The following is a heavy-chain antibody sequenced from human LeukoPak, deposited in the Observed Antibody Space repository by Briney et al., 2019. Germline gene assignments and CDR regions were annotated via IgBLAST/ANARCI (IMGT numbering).Heavy chain of an antibody. Sequence: GGSLRLSCAASGFTFSSYVMHWVRQAPGKGLEWVAVIWSDGSNKYYADSVKGRFAISRDNSKNTLYLQMNTLRVEDTAVYHCARAPVAASYYFDYWGQGTLVTVSS. CDR1: GFTFSSYV. CDR2: IWSDGSNK. CDR3: ARAPVAASYYFDY. J-gene: IGHJ4*02. V-gene: IGHV3-33*01. D-gene: IGHD6-19*01.